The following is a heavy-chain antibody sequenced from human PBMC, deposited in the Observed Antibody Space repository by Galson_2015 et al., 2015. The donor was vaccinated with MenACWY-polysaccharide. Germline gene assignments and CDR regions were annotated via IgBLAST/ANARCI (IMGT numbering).Heavy chain of an antibody. Sequence: SLRLACAASGFTFGHYAMSWVRQAPGQRLEWVSTASAGTMTYYADSVKARFATSTDNSKNTLYLQMNSLRAEDTAVYYCELERFQLLYPYNGLDVWGQGTTVTVSS. CDR2: ASAGTMT. D-gene: IGHD2-2*02. J-gene: IGHJ6*02. V-gene: IGHV3-23*01. CDR1: GFTFGHYA. CDR3: ELERFQLLYPYNGLDV.